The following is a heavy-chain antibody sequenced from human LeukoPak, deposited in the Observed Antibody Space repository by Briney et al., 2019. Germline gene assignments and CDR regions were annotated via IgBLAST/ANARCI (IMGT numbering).Heavy chain of an antibody. CDR1: GFTFSSYE. Sequence: GGSLRLSCAASGFTFSSYEMNWVRQAPGKGLEWVSYISSSGSTIYYADSVKGRFTISRDNAKNSLYLQMNSLRTEDTAVYYCARVSLYTAAGKGYYYMDVWGKGTTVTVSS. J-gene: IGHJ6*03. V-gene: IGHV3-48*03. CDR3: ARVSLYTAAGKGYYYMDV. CDR2: ISSSGSTI. D-gene: IGHD6-13*01.